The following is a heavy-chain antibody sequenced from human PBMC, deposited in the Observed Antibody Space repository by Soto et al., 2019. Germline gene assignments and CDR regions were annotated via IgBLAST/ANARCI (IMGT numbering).Heavy chain of an antibody. D-gene: IGHD5-18*01. V-gene: IGHV4-59*08. CDR2: IYYSGST. Sequence: SETLSLTCTVSGGSISTYYWSWFRQPPGKGLEWIGYIYYSGSTNYNPSLKSRVTISVDTSKNQFSLKLSSVTAADTAVYYCARSYGSCFDYWGQGTLVTVSS. CDR3: ARSYGSCFDY. CDR1: GGSISTYY. J-gene: IGHJ4*02.